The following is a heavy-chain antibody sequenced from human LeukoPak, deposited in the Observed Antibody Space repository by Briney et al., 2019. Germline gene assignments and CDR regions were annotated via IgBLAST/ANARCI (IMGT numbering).Heavy chain of an antibody. CDR2: INEGSGII. V-gene: IGHV3-48*03. CDR1: GFTFSTYE. CDR3: ARDLLGY. J-gene: IGHJ4*02. D-gene: IGHD3-3*02. Sequence: GGSLRLSCAASGFTFSTYEMNWVRQAPGKGLEWVSHINEGSGIIYYADSVKGRFTISRDNAKNSLYLQMNSLRAEDTAVYYCARDLLGYWGQGTLVTVSS.